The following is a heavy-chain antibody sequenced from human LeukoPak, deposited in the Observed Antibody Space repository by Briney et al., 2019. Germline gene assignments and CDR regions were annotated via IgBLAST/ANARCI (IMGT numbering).Heavy chain of an antibody. V-gene: IGHV4-34*01. Sequence: PSETLSLTCAVYGGSFSGYYWSWIRQPPGKGLEWIGEINHSGSTNYNPSLKSRVTISVDTSKNQFSLKLTSVTAADTAVYYCARGRATETTFFYYCHGMDVWGQGTTVTVSS. CDR3: ARGRATETTFFYYCHGMDV. D-gene: IGHD4-11*01. CDR2: INHSGST. CDR1: GGSFSGYY. J-gene: IGHJ6*02.